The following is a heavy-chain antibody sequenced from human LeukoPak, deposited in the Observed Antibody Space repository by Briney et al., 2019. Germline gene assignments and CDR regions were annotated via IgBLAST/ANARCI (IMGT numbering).Heavy chain of an antibody. D-gene: IGHD5-18*01. CDR2: IDRSGST. CDR1: GGSFSGFY. CDR3: ARGRRYSYGR. J-gene: IGHJ4*02. Sequence: PSETLSLTSSVYGGSFSGFYWSWVRQPPGKGLEWIGEIDRSGSTAYNPSLKSRVTISLDTSKNQFSLKLSSVTAADTAVYFRARGRRYSYGRWGQGTLVTVSS. V-gene: IGHV4-34*01.